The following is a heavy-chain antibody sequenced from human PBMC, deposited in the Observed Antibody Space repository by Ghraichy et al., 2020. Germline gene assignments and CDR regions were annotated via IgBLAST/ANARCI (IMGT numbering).Heavy chain of an antibody. Sequence: SETLSLTCTVSGGSISSYYWSWIRQPPGKGLEWIGYIYYSGSTNYNPSLKSRVTISVDTSKNQFSLKLSSVTAADTAVYYCARRGGWYKYFDYWGQGTLVTVSS. J-gene: IGHJ4*02. V-gene: IGHV4-59*01. CDR1: GGSISSYY. CDR2: IYYSGST. D-gene: IGHD6-19*01. CDR3: ARRGGWYKYFDY.